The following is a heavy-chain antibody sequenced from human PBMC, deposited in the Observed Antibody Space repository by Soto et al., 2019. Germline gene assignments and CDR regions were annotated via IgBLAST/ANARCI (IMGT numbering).Heavy chain of an antibody. D-gene: IGHD5-18*01. Sequence: SETLSLTCTVSGGSVSSGSYYWSWIRQPPGKGLEWIGYIYYSGSTNYNPSLKSRVTISVDTSKNQFSLKLSSVTASDTAVYYCARVGGGYSHGPLYYGMDVWGQGTTVTVSS. J-gene: IGHJ6*02. V-gene: IGHV4-61*01. CDR3: ARVGGGYSHGPLYYGMDV. CDR1: GGSVSSGSYY. CDR2: IYYSGST.